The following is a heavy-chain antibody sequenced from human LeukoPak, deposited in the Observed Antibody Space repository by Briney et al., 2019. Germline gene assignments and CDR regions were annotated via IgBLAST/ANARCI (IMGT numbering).Heavy chain of an antibody. Sequence: PSETLSLTCTVSGGSISSGGYYWSWIRQHPGEGLEWIGHIYYSGSTYYNASLKSRVSISIDTSKNQFSLKLTSVTAADTAVYYCARSRVGPWGQGTLVTVSS. V-gene: IGHV4-31*03. CDR1: GGSISSGGYY. CDR3: ARSRVGP. J-gene: IGHJ5*02. D-gene: IGHD1-26*01. CDR2: IYYSGST.